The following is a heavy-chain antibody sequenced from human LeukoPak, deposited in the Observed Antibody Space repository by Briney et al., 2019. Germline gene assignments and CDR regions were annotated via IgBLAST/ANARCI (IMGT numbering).Heavy chain of an antibody. CDR2: IHPGDSDT. CDR1: GYSFTNYW. J-gene: IGHJ3*01. V-gene: IGHV5-51*01. CDR3: ARRYSGHDTFDV. D-gene: IGHD1-26*01. Sequence: GESLKISCKTSGYSFTNYWIGWVRQMPGKGLEWMGNIHPGDSDTTYNPSFQGQVTISAEKAITTAYLQWSGLKAADTAIYFCARRYSGHDTFDVWGQGTMVTVSS.